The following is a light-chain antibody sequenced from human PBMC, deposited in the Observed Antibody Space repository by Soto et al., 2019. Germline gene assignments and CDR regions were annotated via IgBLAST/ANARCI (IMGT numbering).Light chain of an antibody. CDR3: QQYGSSQYT. CDR1: QSVSSSY. V-gene: IGKV3-20*01. Sequence: IVLTQSPCTLSLSPWERATLSCRASQSVSSSYLAWYQQKPGQSPRLVIYGGSTRAIGIPVRFSGSGSGTDFTLTISRLEPEDFAIYYCQQYGSSQYTFGQGTKVDIK. CDR2: GGS. J-gene: IGKJ2*01.